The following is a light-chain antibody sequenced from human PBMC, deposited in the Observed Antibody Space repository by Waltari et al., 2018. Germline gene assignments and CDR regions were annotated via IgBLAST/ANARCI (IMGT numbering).Light chain of an antibody. J-gene: IGLJ1*01. CDR2: VNSDGSY. CDR3: QTWNIGIRV. Sequence: QLALTQSPSASASLGASVTLTCTLSSGHNTYAITWHQQPPEKAPRYLMKVNSDGSYAKADGIPDRFSGSSSGAERFLTISSLQSEDEADYYCQTWNIGIRVFGIGTKVTVL. CDR1: SGHNTYA. V-gene: IGLV4-69*01.